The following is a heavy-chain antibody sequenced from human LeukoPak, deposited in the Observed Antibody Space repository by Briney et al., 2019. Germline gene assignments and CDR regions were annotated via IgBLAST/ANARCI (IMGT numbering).Heavy chain of an antibody. CDR2: IYSGGST. V-gene: IGHV3-66*01. J-gene: IGHJ4*02. Sequence: GGSLRLSCAASGFTVSSNYMSWVRQAPGKGLEWVSVIYSGGSTYYADSVKGRFTISRDNSKNTPYLQMNSLRAEDTAVYYCARDLQTTYCSGGSCYGSAVYWGQGTLVTVSS. D-gene: IGHD2-15*01. CDR1: GFTVSSNY. CDR3: ARDLQTTYCSGGSCYGSAVY.